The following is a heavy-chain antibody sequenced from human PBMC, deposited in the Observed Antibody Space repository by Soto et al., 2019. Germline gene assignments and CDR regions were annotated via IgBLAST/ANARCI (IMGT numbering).Heavy chain of an antibody. CDR2: IRQDGSGQ. D-gene: IGHD2-15*01. V-gene: IGHV3-7*01. Sequence: GGSLRLSCAASGFIFSDHWMSWVRQAPGKGLEWAANIRQDGSGQYYVDSVKGRFTISRDNVNNLLSLQMNSLRAEDTAVYYCATTLRKNFYYMDVWGKGTTVTVSS. CDR3: ATTLRKNFYYMDV. CDR1: GFIFSDHW. J-gene: IGHJ6*03.